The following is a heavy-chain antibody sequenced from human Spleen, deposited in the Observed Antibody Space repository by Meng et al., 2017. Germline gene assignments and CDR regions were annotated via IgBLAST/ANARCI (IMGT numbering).Heavy chain of an antibody. CDR3: AKDLMTTVNNDY. CDR2: ISYDGSNK. J-gene: IGHJ4*02. Sequence: GESLKISCAASGFTFSSYAMHWVRQAPGKGLEWVAGISYDGSNKYYADSVKGRFTISRDNSKNTLYLQMNSLRAEDTAVYYCAKDLMTTVNNDYWGQGTLVTVSS. CDR1: GFTFSSYA. D-gene: IGHD4-17*01. V-gene: IGHV3-30*07.